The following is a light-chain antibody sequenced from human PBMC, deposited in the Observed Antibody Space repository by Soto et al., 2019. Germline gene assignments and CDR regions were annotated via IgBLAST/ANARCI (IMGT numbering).Light chain of an antibody. CDR1: QSLGGN. J-gene: IGKJ1*01. CDR3: QQYSKWPPWT. V-gene: IGKV3-15*01. Sequence: IVLTHAPATLAVSPGDTPTLSCRASQSLGGNLAWYQQKPGQAPRLLIFRASSRATGVPARFSASGSGPEFTLTISGLQSEEFVVYYCQQYSKWPPWTFGPGTKVDI. CDR2: RAS.